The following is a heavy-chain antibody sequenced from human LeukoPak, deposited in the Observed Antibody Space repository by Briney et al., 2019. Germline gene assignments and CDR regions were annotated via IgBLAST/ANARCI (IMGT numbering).Heavy chain of an antibody. CDR2: MNPNSGNT. CDR1: GYTFTGYD. V-gene: IGHV1-8*01. CDR3: ARVRYYYDSSGYRTTHDY. D-gene: IGHD3-22*01. Sequence: ASVKVSCKASGYTFTGYDINWVRQATGQGLEWMGWMNPNSGNTGYAQKFQGRVTMTRNTSISTAYMELSSLRSEDTAVYYCARVRYYYDSSGYRTTHDYWGQGTLVTVSS. J-gene: IGHJ4*02.